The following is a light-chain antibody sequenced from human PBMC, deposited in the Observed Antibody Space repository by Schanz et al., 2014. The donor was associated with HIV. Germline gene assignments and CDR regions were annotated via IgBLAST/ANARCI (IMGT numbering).Light chain of an antibody. CDR1: QSVKSNF. Sequence: EIVLTQSPGTLSLSPGERGTLSCRASQSVKSNFIGWYQQKPGQAPRLLIYGASSRATGIPDRFSGSGSGXXFTLTISSLQSEDFATYYCQQYNTYPCAFGQGTKVEIK. CDR3: QQYNTYPCA. CDR2: GAS. V-gene: IGKV3-20*01. J-gene: IGKJ1*01.